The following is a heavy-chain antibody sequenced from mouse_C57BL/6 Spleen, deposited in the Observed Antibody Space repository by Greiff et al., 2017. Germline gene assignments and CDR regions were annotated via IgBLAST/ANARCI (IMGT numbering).Heavy chain of an antibody. J-gene: IGHJ4*01. CDR3: ARHEEGNYDDDGLAMDY. CDR2: FYPGSGRI. CDR1: GYTFTEYT. V-gene: IGHV1-62-2*01. D-gene: IGHD2-4*01. Sequence: QVQLQQSGAELVKPGASVKLSCKASGYTFTEYTIHWVKQRSGQGLGWIGWFYPGSGRIKYNEKFKDKATLTADKSSSTVYMERSRLTSEDSAVYFGARHEEGNYDDDGLAMDYWGQGTSVTVSS.